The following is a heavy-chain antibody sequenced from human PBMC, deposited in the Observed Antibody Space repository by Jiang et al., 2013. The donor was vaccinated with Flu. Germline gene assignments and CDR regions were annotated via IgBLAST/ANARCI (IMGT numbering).Heavy chain of an antibody. V-gene: IGHV4-34*01. CDR1: GGSFSGYY. CDR2: INHSGST. D-gene: IGHD2-2*01. Sequence: TLSLTCAVYGGSFSGYYWSWIRQPPGKGLEWIGEINHSGSTNYNPSLKSRVTISVDTSKNQFSLKLSSVTAADTAVYYCARGRRDIVVVPAAMENWFDPWGQGTLVTVSS. CDR3: ARGRRDIVVVPAAMENWFDP. J-gene: IGHJ5*02.